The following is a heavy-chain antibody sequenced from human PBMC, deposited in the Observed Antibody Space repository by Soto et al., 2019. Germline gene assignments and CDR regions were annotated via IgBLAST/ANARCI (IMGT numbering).Heavy chain of an antibody. CDR2: INPILGIP. V-gene: IGHV1-69*10. CDR1: GATYSNSA. J-gene: IGHJ4*02. CDR3: ARGGVDVVATSAFDY. Sequence: QVQLVQSGAEVKKPGSSVKVSCKASGATYSNSAISWVRQAPGQGLEWMGGINPILGIPDYAHKFQGRVTITADESTNTVYMDPGSLRSEDTALYFCARGGVDVVATSAFDYWGQGTLVTVSS. D-gene: IGHD5-12*01.